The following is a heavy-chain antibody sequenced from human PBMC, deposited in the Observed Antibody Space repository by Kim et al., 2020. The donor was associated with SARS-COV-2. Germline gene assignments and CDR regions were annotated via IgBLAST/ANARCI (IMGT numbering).Heavy chain of an antibody. D-gene: IGHD4-17*01. Sequence: GGSLRLSCSASGFTFSTYAMHWVRQAPGKGLEYVSAISSNGGSTYYADSVKGRFTISRDNSKNTLYLQMSGLRAEDTAVYYCVKARKPGGLGSTVTTGLFDYWGQGTLVTVSS. CDR2: ISSNGGST. CDR1: GFTFSTYA. CDR3: VKARKPGGLGSTVTTGLFDY. J-gene: IGHJ4*02. V-gene: IGHV3-64D*09.